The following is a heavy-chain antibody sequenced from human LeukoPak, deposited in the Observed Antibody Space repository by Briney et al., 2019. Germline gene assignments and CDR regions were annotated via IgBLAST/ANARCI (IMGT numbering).Heavy chain of an antibody. CDR1: GFPFSSYG. Sequence: GGSLRLPCAASGFPFSSYGMHWVRQAPGKGLEWVARLVYDERSDYADSVKGRFSISRDNSKNTLYLQMNSLRAEDTAVYYCAKGGKWDVTPFDYWGQGTLVTVSS. CDR3: AKGGKWDVTPFDY. D-gene: IGHD1-26*01. V-gene: IGHV3-30*02. J-gene: IGHJ4*02. CDR2: LVYDERS.